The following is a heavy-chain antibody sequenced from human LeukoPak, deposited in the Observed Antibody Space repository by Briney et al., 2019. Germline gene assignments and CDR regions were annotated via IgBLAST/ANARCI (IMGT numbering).Heavy chain of an antibody. Sequence: GGSLRLSCAASGFTFSSYGMHWVRQAPGKGLEWVAVIWYDGSNKYYADSVKGRFTISRDNSKNTLYLQMNSLRPEDTAVYYCARVELAEYFQHWGQGTLVTVSS. V-gene: IGHV3-33*01. J-gene: IGHJ1*01. CDR2: IWYDGSNK. D-gene: IGHD1-26*01. CDR3: ARVELAEYFQH. CDR1: GFTFSSYG.